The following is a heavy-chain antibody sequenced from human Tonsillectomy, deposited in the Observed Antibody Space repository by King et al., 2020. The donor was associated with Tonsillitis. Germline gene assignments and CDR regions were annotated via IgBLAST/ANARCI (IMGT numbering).Heavy chain of an antibody. D-gene: IGHD1-26*01. CDR1: GFTFDSYD. CDR3: ARVLRGVGAYDC. V-gene: IGHV3-13*01. J-gene: IGHJ4*02. CDR2: IGTAGDT. Sequence: EELLVESGGGLVQPGGSLRLSCAASGFTFDSYDMHWVRQVTGEGLEWVSAIGTAGDTYYPGSVKGRFTISRENAKNSLYLQMNSLRAGDTAVYYCARVLRGVGAYDCWGQGILVTVSS.